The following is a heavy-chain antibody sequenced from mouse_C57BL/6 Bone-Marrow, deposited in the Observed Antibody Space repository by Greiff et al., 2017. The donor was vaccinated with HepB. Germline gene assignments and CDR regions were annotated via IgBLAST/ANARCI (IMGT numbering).Heavy chain of an antibody. CDR2: IYPGNSDT. D-gene: IGHD2-10*02. CDR1: GYTFTSYW. J-gene: IGHJ4*01. V-gene: IGHV1-5*01. CDR3: TGVWHYYYAMDY. Sequence: EVQLQESGTVLARPGASVKMSCKTSGYTFTSYWMHWVKQRPGQGLEWIGAIYPGNSDTSYNQKFKGKAKLTAVTSASTAYMELSSLTTEDSAVYYCTGVWHYYYAMDYWGQGTSVTVSS.